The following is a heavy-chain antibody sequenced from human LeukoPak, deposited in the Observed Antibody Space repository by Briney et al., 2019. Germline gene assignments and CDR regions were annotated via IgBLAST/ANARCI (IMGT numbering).Heavy chain of an antibody. Sequence: GESLKISCKASGYSFSSYWIGWVRQMPGKGLEWMGIIYPDDSQTRYSPSFQGQVTISADKSSSTAYLQWSSLKASDTAMYYCARASEMYYYGSGFDYWGQGTLVTVSS. V-gene: IGHV5-51*01. CDR2: IYPDDSQT. D-gene: IGHD3-10*01. CDR1: GYSFSSYW. J-gene: IGHJ4*02. CDR3: ARASEMYYYGSGFDY.